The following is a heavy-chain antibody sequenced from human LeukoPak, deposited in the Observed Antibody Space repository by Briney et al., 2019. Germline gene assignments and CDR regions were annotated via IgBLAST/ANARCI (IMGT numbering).Heavy chain of an antibody. V-gene: IGHV3-21*04. J-gene: IGHJ6*02. D-gene: IGHD5-12*01. Sequence: GGSLRLSCAASGFTFSSYSMNWVRQAPGKGLEWVSCISSSSSYIYYADSVKGRFTISRDNAKNSVYLQMSSLRAEDTALYYCAREGAGYRGYDYDYFYAMDVWGQGTTVTVSS. CDR3: AREGAGYRGYDYDYFYAMDV. CDR1: GFTFSSYS. CDR2: ISSSSSYI.